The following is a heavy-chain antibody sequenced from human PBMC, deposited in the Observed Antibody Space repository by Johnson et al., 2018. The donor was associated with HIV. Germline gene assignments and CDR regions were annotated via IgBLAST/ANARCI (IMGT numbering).Heavy chain of an antibody. CDR2: IGTAGDT. CDR3: ARDHSSSWTPGDAFDI. Sequence: VQLVESGGGVVQPGGSLRLSCAASGFTFSSYDMHWVRQATGKGLEWVSAIGTAGDTYYPGSVKGRFTISRENAKNSLYLQMNSLRAEDTAVYYCARDHSSSWTPGDAFDIWGQGTMVTVSS. J-gene: IGHJ3*02. CDR1: GFTFSSYD. D-gene: IGHD6-13*01. V-gene: IGHV3-13*01.